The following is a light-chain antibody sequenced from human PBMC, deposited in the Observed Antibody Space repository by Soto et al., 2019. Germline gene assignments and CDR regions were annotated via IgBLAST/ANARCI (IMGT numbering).Light chain of an antibody. CDR3: QQYCSSLCT. CDR2: GAS. Sequence: EIVLTQSPGTLSLSPGERATLSCRASQSVSSSYLAWYQQKPGQAPRLLIYGASSRATGIPDRFSGSGSGTDFTLIISRLEPEDVAAYYCQQYCSSLCTFGGGTKVEIK. V-gene: IGKV3-20*01. J-gene: IGKJ4*01. CDR1: QSVSSSY.